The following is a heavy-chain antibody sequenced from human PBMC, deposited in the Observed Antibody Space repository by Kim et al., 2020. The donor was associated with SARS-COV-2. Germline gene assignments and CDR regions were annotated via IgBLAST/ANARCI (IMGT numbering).Heavy chain of an antibody. V-gene: IGHV3-21*01. CDR1: GFTFSSYS. J-gene: IGHJ4*02. CDR3: ARAPTYYYDSSAFDF. D-gene: IGHD3-22*01. Sequence: GGSLRLSCAASGFTFSSYSMNWVRQAPGKGLEWVSSISSSSSYKYYADSVKGRFTISRDNAKNSLYLQMNSLRAEDTAVYYCARAPTYYYDSSAFDFWGQGTLVTVSS. CDR2: ISSSSSYK.